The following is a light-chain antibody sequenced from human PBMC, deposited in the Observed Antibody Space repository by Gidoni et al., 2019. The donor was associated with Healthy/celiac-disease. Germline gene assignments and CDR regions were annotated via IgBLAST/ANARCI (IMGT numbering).Light chain of an antibody. CDR3: QQYNSYQYT. Sequence: DIQMTQSPSTLSASVGDRVTTTCRASQSISSWLAWYQQKPGKAPKLLIYKASSLESGVPSRFSGSGSGTEFTLTISSLQPDDFATYYCQQYNSYQYTFXQXTKLXIK. CDR1: QSISSW. J-gene: IGKJ2*01. V-gene: IGKV1-5*03. CDR2: KAS.